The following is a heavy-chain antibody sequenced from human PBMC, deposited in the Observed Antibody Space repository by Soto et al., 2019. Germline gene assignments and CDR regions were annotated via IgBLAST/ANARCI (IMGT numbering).Heavy chain of an antibody. CDR1: GGSISSSNW. D-gene: IGHD4-17*01. Sequence: SETLSLTCAVSGGSISSSNWWSWVRQPPGKGLEWIGEIYHSGSTNYNPSLKSRATISVDKSKNQFSLKLSSVTAADTAVYYCARAGDYGYYYYGMDVWGQGTTVTVS. CDR2: IYHSGST. V-gene: IGHV4-4*02. CDR3: ARAGDYGYYYYGMDV. J-gene: IGHJ6*02.